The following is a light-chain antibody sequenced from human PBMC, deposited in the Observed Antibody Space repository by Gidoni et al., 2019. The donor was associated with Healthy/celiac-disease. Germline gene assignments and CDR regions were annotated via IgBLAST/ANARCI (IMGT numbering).Light chain of an antibody. CDR2: AAS. J-gene: IGKJ4*01. CDR1: QSISSY. Sequence: IQMTQSPSSLSASVGDRVTITCRASQSISSYLNWYQQKPGKAPKLLIYAASSLQSGVPSRFSGSGSGTDFTLTISSLQPEDFATYYCQQSYSTPHLTFGGGTKVEIK. V-gene: IGKV1-39*01. CDR3: QQSYSTPHLT.